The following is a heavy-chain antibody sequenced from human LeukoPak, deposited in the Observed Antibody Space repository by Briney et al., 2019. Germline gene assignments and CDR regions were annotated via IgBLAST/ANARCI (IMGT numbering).Heavy chain of an antibody. CDR1: GYTFTGYY. Sequence: PSVKVSCKASGYTFTGYYMHWVRQAPGQGLEWMGWINPNSGGTNYAQKFQGRVTMTRDTSISTAYMELSRLRSDDTAMYYCARDCTQKYSSWFDPWGQGTLVTVSS. CDR3: ARDCTQKYSSWFDP. J-gene: IGHJ5*02. D-gene: IGHD6-13*01. V-gene: IGHV1-2*02. CDR2: INPNSGGT.